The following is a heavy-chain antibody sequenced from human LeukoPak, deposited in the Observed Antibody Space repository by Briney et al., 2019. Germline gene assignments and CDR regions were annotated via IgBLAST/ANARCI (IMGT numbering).Heavy chain of an antibody. CDR1: GFTFSRYP. CDR2: ISIDGVNK. V-gene: IGHV3-30-3*01. CDR3: ARNLRNYPPDKFDWTPYLDD. Sequence: KSGGSLRLSCAASGFTFSRYPMNWVRQAPGKGLEWVAIISIDGVNKNYADSVSGRFTISRDNSKNTLDLQMNIITVDDTAVYYRARNLRNYPPDKFDWTPYLDDWGQGTLVTVSS. D-gene: IGHD3-9*01. J-gene: IGHJ4*02.